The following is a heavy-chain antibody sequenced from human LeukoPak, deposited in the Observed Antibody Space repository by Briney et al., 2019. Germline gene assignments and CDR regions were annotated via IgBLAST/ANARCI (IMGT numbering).Heavy chain of an antibody. CDR3: ARLTHYDSSGYRYYFDY. CDR1: GYTLTELS. V-gene: IGHV1-24*01. CDR2: FDPEDGET. D-gene: IGHD3-22*01. J-gene: IGHJ4*02. Sequence: GASVKVSCKVSGYTLTELSMHWVRQAPGKGLEWMGGFDPEDGETIYAQKFQGRVTITRDTSASTAYMELSSLRSEDTAVYYCARLTHYDSSGYRYYFDYWGQGTLVTVSS.